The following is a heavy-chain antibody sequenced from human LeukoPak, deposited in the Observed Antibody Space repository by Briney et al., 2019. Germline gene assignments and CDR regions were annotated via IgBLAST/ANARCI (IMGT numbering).Heavy chain of an antibody. Sequence: SVKVSCKASGDTFSSYAISWVRQTPGQGLEWMGGIIPIFGTANYAQKFQGRVTITADESTSTAYMELSSLRSEDTAVYYCAREVTVVTPYYFDYWGQGTLVTVSS. D-gene: IGHD4-23*01. CDR3: AREVTVVTPYYFDY. J-gene: IGHJ4*02. CDR1: GDTFSSYA. V-gene: IGHV1-69*01. CDR2: IIPIFGTA.